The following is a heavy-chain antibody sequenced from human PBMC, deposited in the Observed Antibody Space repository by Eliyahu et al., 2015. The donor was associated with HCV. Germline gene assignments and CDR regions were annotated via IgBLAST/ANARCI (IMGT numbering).Heavy chain of an antibody. CDR2: ISGDGSST. V-gene: IGHV3-74*01. Sequence: EVQLVESGGGLVQPGGSLRLSCAASGFTSXNYGMPWVRQVPGKGLVWXARISGDGSSTSHADSVKGRLTISRDNAKNTLYLQMNSLRAEDTAVYYCARDGEYYYDSSGYYFDYWGQGTLVTVSS. D-gene: IGHD3-22*01. CDR1: GFTSXNYG. CDR3: ARDGEYYYDSSGYYFDY. J-gene: IGHJ4*02.